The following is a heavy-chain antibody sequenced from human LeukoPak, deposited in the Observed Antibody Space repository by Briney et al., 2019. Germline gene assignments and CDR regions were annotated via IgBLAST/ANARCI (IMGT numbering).Heavy chain of an antibody. CDR3: ARGRGQWLVRYYFDY. D-gene: IGHD6-19*01. J-gene: IGHJ4*02. V-gene: IGHV4-4*07. CDR2: IHTSGST. CDR1: GGSISSYY. Sequence: SETLSLTCTVSGGSISSYYWSWIRQPAGKGLEWIGRIHTSGSTNYNPSLKSRVTMSVDTSKNQFSLKLSSVTAADTAVYYCARGRGQWLVRYYFDYWGQGTLVTVSS.